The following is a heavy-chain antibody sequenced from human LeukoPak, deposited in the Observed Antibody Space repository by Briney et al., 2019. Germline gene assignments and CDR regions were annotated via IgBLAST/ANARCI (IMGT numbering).Heavy chain of an antibody. Sequence: ASETLSLTCAVYGGSFSGYYWSWIRQPPGRGLEWIGEINHSGSTNYNPSLKSRVTISVDTSKNQFSLKLSSVTAADMAVYYCARGTRIWGQGTLVTVSS. CDR3: ARGTRI. CDR2: INHSGST. V-gene: IGHV4-34*01. J-gene: IGHJ4*02. CDR1: GGSFSGYY. D-gene: IGHD2-2*01.